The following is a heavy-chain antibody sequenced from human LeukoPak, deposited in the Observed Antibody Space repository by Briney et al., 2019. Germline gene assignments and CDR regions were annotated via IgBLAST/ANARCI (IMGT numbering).Heavy chain of an antibody. D-gene: IGHD4-17*01. V-gene: IGHV3-53*01. J-gene: IGHJ4*02. CDR3: ARDSSGDANFDS. CDR2: IYADGNT. Sequence: GGSLRLSCAASGFLVNTNYMTGVRQAPGRGLEWVSFIYADGNTYYADSVKGRFTISRDISKNAVYLQMNSLGAEDTAVYYCARDSSGDANFDSWGQGTLVTVSS. CDR1: GFLVNTNY.